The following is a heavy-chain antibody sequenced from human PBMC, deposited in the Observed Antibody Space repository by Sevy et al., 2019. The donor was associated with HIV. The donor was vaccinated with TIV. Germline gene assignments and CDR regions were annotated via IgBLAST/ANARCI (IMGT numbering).Heavy chain of an antibody. Sequence: GGSLRLSCAASGFTFSSYAMSWVRQAPGKGLEWVSSISSSSNYIYYADSVKGRFTISRDNAKNSLYLQMTSLRAEDTAVYYCAREDYYVSGSYFFDSWGQGTLVTVSS. D-gene: IGHD3-22*01. J-gene: IGHJ4*02. V-gene: IGHV3-21*01. CDR1: GFTFSSYA. CDR3: AREDYYVSGSYFFDS. CDR2: ISSSSNYI.